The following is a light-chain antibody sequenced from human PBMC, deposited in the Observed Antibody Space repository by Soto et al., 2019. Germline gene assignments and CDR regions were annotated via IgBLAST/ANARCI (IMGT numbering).Light chain of an antibody. Sequence: QSALTQPASVSGSPGQSITISCTGTSRDVGAYNYVSWYQQHPGEAPKLMIYDVSNRPSGVSTSFSGSKSGNTPSLTISGLQSEDEADYCCGSYRGRSNLYVFGTGTKLTVL. CDR3: GSYRGRSNLYV. CDR2: DVS. J-gene: IGLJ1*01. V-gene: IGLV2-14*03. CDR1: SRDVGAYNY.